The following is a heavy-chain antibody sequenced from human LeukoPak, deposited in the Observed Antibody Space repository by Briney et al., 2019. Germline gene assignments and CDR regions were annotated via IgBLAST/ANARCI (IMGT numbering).Heavy chain of an antibody. Sequence: GGSLRLSCAASGFTFTTYAMSWVRRAPGMGLEWVSSISNNGGDTYYADSVKGRLSISRDNSKNTLYLQTNSLRAEDTAMYYCAKSMSTAYRGFFDYWGQGTLVSVSS. CDR3: AKSMSTAYRGFFDY. CDR2: ISNNGGDT. D-gene: IGHD5-18*01. CDR1: GFTFTTYA. J-gene: IGHJ4*02. V-gene: IGHV3-23*01.